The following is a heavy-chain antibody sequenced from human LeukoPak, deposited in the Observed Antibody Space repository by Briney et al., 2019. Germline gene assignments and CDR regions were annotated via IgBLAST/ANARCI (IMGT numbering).Heavy chain of an antibody. D-gene: IGHD4-23*01. CDR1: GGSISSSSYY. V-gene: IGHV4-39*01. CDR2: IYYSGST. CDR3: ASFDYGGNWEPADY. Sequence: PSETLSLTCTVSGGSISSSSYYWGWIRQPPGKGLEWIGSIYYSGSTYYNPSLKSRVTISVDTSKNQFSLKLSSVTAADTAVYYCASFDYGGNWEPADYWGQGTLVTVSS. J-gene: IGHJ4*02.